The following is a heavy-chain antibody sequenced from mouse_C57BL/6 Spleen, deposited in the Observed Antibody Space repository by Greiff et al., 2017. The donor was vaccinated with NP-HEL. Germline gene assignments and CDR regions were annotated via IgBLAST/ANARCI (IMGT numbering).Heavy chain of an antibody. CDR3: ARYLRYDGYYPSFDY. CDR1: GFTFSSSG. V-gene: IGHV5-6*01. CDR2: ISSGGSYT. Sequence: EVNVVESGGDLVKPGGSLKLSCAASGFTFSSSGMSWVRQSPDKRLEWVATISSGGSYTYYPDTVKGRFTISSATAKHTLYRQMIRLKSEDTAMYYCARYLRYDGYYPSFDYWGQGTTLTVSS. D-gene: IGHD2-3*01. J-gene: IGHJ2*01.